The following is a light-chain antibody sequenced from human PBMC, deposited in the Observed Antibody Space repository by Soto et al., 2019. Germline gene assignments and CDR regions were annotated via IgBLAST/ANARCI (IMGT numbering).Light chain of an antibody. V-gene: IGKV1-17*01. CDR2: DAS. CDR1: QGIRND. J-gene: IGKJ1*01. Sequence: DIQMTQSSSSLSASVGDRVTITCRASQGIRNDLVWYQQRPGKAPKRLIYDASSLQSGVPSRFSGSGSGTEFTLTISSLQPEDFATYFCLQHNTYIGTWTFGQGTKVDIK. CDR3: LQHNTYIGTWT.